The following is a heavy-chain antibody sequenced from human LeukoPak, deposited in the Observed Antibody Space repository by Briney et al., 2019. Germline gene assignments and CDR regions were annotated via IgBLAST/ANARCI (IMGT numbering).Heavy chain of an antibody. V-gene: IGHV4-61*01. Sequence: PSETLSLTCTVSGGSVNSGSYYWSWIRQPPGKGLEWIGRIYSSGNTDYNPSLKSRVTMSIDTSKNQFSLKLNSVTAADTAVYYCARDFSGWHHYWSQGTLVTVSS. J-gene: IGHJ4*02. CDR2: IYSSGNT. CDR3: ARDFSGWHHY. D-gene: IGHD6-19*01. CDR1: GGSVNSGSYY.